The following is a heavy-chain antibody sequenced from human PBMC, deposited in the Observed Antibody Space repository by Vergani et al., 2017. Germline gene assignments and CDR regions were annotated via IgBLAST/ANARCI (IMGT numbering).Heavy chain of an antibody. CDR3: AGAEVRPAAILNEPDY. J-gene: IGHJ4*02. D-gene: IGHD2-2*01. CDR1: GFTFSSYG. V-gene: IGHV3-33*08. CDR2: IWYDGSKK. Sequence: VQLVESGGGLVQPGGSLRLSCAASGFTFSSYGMHWVRQAPGKGLEWVAVIWYDGSKKYYADSVKGRFTISRDNSKNTLYLQMNSLRAEDTAVYYCAGAEVRPAAILNEPDYWGQGTLVTVSS.